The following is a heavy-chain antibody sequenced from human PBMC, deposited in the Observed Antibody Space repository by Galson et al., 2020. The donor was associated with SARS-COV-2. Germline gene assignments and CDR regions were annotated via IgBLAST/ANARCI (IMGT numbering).Heavy chain of an antibody. J-gene: IGHJ6*03. CDR1: GFTFSSYG. Sequence: GESLKISCAASGFTFSSYGMHWVRQAPGKGLEWVAVIWYDGSNKYYADSVKGRFTISRDNSKNTLYLQMNSLRAQDTAVYYCARTLVYYYMDVWGKGTTVTNSS. CDR3: ARTLVYYYMDV. CDR2: IWYDGSNK. D-gene: IGHD6-13*01. V-gene: IGHV3-33*01.